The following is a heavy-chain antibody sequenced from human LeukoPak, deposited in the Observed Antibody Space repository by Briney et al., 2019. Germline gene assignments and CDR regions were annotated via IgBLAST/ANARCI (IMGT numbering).Heavy chain of an antibody. Sequence: GGSLRLSCAASGFTFSSYGMSWVRQAPGKGLEWASAISGSGGSTYYADSVKGRFTISRDNSKNTLYLQMNSLRAEDTAVYYCATLSGSYGDAFDIWGQGTMVPSLQ. CDR3: ATLSGSYGDAFDI. D-gene: IGHD1-26*01. V-gene: IGHV3-23*01. CDR1: GFTFSSYG. CDR2: ISGSGGST. J-gene: IGHJ3*02.